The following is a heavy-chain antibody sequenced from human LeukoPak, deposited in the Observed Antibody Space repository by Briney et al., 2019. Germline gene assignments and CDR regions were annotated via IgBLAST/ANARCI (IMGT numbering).Heavy chain of an antibody. Sequence: AGGSLRLSCAASGFTFSSYSMTWVRQSPGKGLEWVSSISSSSSYIYYADSVKGRFTISRDNAKNSLYLQMNSLRAEDTAVYYCVQLATWDYWGQGTLVTVSS. CDR2: ISSSSSYI. V-gene: IGHV3-21*01. J-gene: IGHJ4*02. CDR3: VQLATWDY. D-gene: IGHD2-2*01. CDR1: GFTFSSYS.